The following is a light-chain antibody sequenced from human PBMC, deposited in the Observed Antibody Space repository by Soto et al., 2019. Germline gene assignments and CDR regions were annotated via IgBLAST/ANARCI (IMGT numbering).Light chain of an antibody. V-gene: IGKV3-11*01. CDR3: QQRSNWPPIT. J-gene: IGKJ5*01. CDR2: DAS. Sequence: EIVLTQSPATLSSFPGDRVTLSCRASQSVKTILVWYQQRPGQAPRLLIYDASHRAAGIPARFSGSGFGTDFTLTISSLGPEDAAVYYCQQRSNWPPITFGQGTRLEIK. CDR1: QSVKTI.